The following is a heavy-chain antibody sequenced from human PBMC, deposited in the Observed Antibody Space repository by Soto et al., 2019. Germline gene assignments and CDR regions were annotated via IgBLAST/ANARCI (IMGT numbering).Heavy chain of an antibody. Sequence: QVQLVQSGAEVKKPGASVKVSCKASGYTFTSYAMHWVRQAPGQRLEWMGWINAGNGNTKYSQKFQGRVTITRDTSASTGYLELSSLSSEDTAGYYCARFYSSGLYRFYHWGQGTLVTVSS. CDR3: ARFYSSGLYRFYH. V-gene: IGHV1-3*01. D-gene: IGHD6-19*01. CDR2: INAGNGNT. CDR1: GYTFTSYA. J-gene: IGHJ4*02.